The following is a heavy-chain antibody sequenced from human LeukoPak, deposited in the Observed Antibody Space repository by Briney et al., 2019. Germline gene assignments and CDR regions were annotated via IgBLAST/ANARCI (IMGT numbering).Heavy chain of an antibody. J-gene: IGHJ5*02. CDR2: IKQDGSEK. V-gene: IGHV3-7*03. D-gene: IGHD6-13*01. Sequence: AGGSLRLSWAASGFTFSSYWMSWVRQAPGEGLECVANIKQDGSEKYYVDSVKGRFTISRDNAKNSLYLQMDSLRAEDTAVYYCARGIAAAGRNWFDPWGQGTLVTVSS. CDR1: GFTFSSYW. CDR3: ARGIAAAGRNWFDP.